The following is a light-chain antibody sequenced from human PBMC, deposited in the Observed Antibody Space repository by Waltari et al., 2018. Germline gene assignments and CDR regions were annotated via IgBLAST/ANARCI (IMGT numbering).Light chain of an antibody. V-gene: IGLV2-8*01. Sequence: QSALTQPPSASGSPGQSVTISCTGTSSDVGSYNYVSWYQQHPGKAPKPMIYEVNKRPSGVPDRFSGSKSGNAASLTVSGLQAEDDADYFCSSYAGKNNVVFGGGTKLTVL. CDR3: SSYAGKNNVV. CDR1: SSDVGSYNY. CDR2: EVN. J-gene: IGLJ3*02.